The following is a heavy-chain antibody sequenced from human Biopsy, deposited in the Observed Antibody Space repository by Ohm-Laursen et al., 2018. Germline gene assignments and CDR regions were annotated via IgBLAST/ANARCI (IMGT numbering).Heavy chain of an antibody. V-gene: IGHV4-39*01. CDR1: GDSISSSNFY. CDR2: MHNSGST. Sequence: SDTLSLTRIVSGDSISSSNFYWAWIRQPPGKGLEWIGSMHNSGSTYYNPSLKSRVTISIDASKNQFSLKLTSVTAADTTVYYCVRHALRLGPKKNWFDTWGQGTLVTVSS. D-gene: IGHD3-16*01. J-gene: IGHJ5*02. CDR3: VRHALRLGPKKNWFDT.